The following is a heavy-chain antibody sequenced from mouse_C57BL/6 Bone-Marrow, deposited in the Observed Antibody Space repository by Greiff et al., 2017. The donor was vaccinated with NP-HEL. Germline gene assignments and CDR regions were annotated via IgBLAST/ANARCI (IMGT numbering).Heavy chain of an antibody. CDR3: ARGLRRYFDY. Sequence: EVMLVESGGGLVKPGGSLKLSCAASGFTFSDYGMHWVRQAPEKGLEWVAYISSGSSTIYYADPVKGRFPISRDHAKNTLCLQMTSLRSEDTAMYYCARGLRRYFDYWGQGTTLTVSS. CDR2: ISSGSSTI. J-gene: IGHJ2*01. CDR1: GFTFSDYG. D-gene: IGHD2-4*01. V-gene: IGHV5-17*01.